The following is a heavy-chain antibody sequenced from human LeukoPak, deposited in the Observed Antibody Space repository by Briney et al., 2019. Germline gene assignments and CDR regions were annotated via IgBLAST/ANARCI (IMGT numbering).Heavy chain of an antibody. D-gene: IGHD3-10*01. CDR3: ARGEEPLLWFGELSLPFAFDI. V-gene: IGHV1-18*01. Sequence: GASVKVSCKASGYTFTSYGISWVRQAPGQGLEWMGWISAYNGNTNYVQKLQGRVTMTTDTSTSTAYMELRSLRSDDTAVYYCARGEEPLLWFGELSLPFAFDIWGQGTMVTVSS. CDR2: ISAYNGNT. CDR1: GYTFTSYG. J-gene: IGHJ3*02.